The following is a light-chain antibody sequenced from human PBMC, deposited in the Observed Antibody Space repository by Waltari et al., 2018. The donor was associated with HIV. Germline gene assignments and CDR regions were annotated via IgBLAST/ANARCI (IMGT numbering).Light chain of an antibody. CDR1: SSDVGNYNL. V-gene: IGLV2-23*02. CDR2: EVT. Sequence: GQSITISCTGTSSDVGNYNLVSWYQQHPGKVPKLIIYEVTKRPSGVSNRFSGSKSGNTASLTISGLQAEDEADYYCCSYAASRSVVFGGGTKLTVL. J-gene: IGLJ2*01. CDR3: CSYAASRSVV.